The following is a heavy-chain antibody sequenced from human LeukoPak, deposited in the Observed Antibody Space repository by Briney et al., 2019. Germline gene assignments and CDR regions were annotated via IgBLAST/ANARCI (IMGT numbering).Heavy chain of an antibody. CDR1: GFTFSSYE. Sequence: GGSLRLSCAASGFTFSSYEMNWVRQAPGKGLEWVSYISSSGSTIYYADSVKGRFTISRDNAKNSLYLQMNSQRAEDTAVYYCARESRYGMDVWGQGTTVTVSS. CDR3: ARESRYGMDV. CDR2: ISSSGSTI. J-gene: IGHJ6*02. V-gene: IGHV3-48*03.